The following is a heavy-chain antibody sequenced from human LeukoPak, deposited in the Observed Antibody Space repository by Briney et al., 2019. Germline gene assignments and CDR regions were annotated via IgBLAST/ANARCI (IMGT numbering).Heavy chain of an antibody. CDR2: IIPIFGTA. J-gene: IGHJ6*03. D-gene: IGHD2-2*01. CDR1: GGTFSSYA. Sequence: SVKVSCKASGGTFSSYAISWVRQAPGQGLEWMGGIIPIFGTANYAQKFQGRVTITTDESMSTAYMELSSLRSEDTAVYYCARHQGLYCSSTSCYAPYYYYMDVWGKGTTVTVSS. V-gene: IGHV1-69*05. CDR3: ARHQGLYCSSTSCYAPYYYYMDV.